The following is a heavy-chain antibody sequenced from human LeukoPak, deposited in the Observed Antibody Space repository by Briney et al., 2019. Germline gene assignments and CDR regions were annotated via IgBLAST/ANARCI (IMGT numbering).Heavy chain of an antibody. Sequence: PGESLRLSCAASGFTFSSYSMNWVRQAPGKGLEWVSSISSSSSYIYYADSVKGRFTISRDNAKNSLYLQMNSLRAEDTAVYYCLVVVPAAILNLDYWGQGTLVTVYS. D-gene: IGHD2-2*01. CDR3: LVVVPAAILNLDY. J-gene: IGHJ4*02. V-gene: IGHV3-21*01. CDR2: ISSSSSYI. CDR1: GFTFSSYS.